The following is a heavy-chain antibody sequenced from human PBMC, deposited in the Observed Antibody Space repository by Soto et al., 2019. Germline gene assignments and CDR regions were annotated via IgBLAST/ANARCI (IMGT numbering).Heavy chain of an antibody. CDR1: GFTFSDHY. Sequence: EVQLVESGGGLVQPGGSLRLSCAASGFTFSDHYMDWVRQAPGKGLEWVGRTRNKANSYTTEYAASVKGRITISRDDSKNSLYLQMNSLKTEDTAVYYCASLTTVTTFGYWGQGTLVTVSS. J-gene: IGHJ4*02. V-gene: IGHV3-72*01. D-gene: IGHD4-17*01. CDR3: ASLTTVTTFGY. CDR2: TRNKANSYTT.